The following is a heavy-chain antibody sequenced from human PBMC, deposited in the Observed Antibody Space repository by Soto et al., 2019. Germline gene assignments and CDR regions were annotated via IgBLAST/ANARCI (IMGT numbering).Heavy chain of an antibody. J-gene: IGHJ6*02. Sequence: PGGSLRLSCAASGFTFSSYCMHWVRQAPGKGLEWVAVISYDGSNKYYADSVKGRFTISRDNSKNTLYLQMDSLRAEDTAVYYCAKDFSPWWPSYYYGMDVWGQGTTVTVSS. CDR3: AKDFSPWWPSYYYGMDV. V-gene: IGHV3-30*18. CDR1: GFTFSSYC. CDR2: ISYDGSNK. D-gene: IGHD2-15*01.